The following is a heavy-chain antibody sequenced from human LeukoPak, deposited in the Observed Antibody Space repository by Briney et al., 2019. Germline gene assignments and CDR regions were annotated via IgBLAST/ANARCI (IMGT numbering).Heavy chain of an antibody. CDR3: ARSGVVGATTHYYYGMDV. J-gene: IGHJ6*02. CDR1: GYTFTSYG. V-gene: IGHV1-18*01. Sequence: ASVKVSCKASGYTFTSYGISWVRQAPGQGLEWMGWISAYNGNTHYAQKLQGRVTLPTGTSTSTAYMELRSLRSDDTAVYYCARSGVVGATTHYYYGMDVWGQGTTVTVSS. D-gene: IGHD1-26*01. CDR2: ISAYNGNT.